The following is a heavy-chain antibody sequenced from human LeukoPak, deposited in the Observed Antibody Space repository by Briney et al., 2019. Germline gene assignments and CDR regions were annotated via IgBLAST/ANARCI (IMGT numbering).Heavy chain of an antibody. CDR2: ISYDGSNK. V-gene: IGHV3-30*18. Sequence: PGGSLRLSCAASGFTFSNYGMRWVRQAPGKGLERVAVISYDGSNKYYADSVKGRFTISRDNSKNTLYLQMNSLRAEDTAVYYCAKDAEGYSYGLDYYDSSGYYYFDYWGQGTLVTVSS. D-gene: IGHD3-22*01. CDR3: AKDAEGYSYGLDYYDSSGYYYFDY. CDR1: GFTFSNYG. J-gene: IGHJ4*02.